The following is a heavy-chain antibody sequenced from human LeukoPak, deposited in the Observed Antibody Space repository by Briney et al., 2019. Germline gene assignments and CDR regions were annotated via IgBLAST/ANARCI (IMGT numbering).Heavy chain of an antibody. CDR1: GFTFSSYS. CDR3: ARDLKVGATRGANWFDP. D-gene: IGHD1-26*01. Sequence: GGSLRLSCAASGFTFSSYSMNWVRQAPGKGLEWASSISSSSYIYYADSVKGRFTISRDNAKNSLYLQMNSLRAEDTAVYYCARDLKVGATRGANWFDPWGQGTLVTVSS. CDR2: ISSSSYI. V-gene: IGHV3-21*01. J-gene: IGHJ5*02.